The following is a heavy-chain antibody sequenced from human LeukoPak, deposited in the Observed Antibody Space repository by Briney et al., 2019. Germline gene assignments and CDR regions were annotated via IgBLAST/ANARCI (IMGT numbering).Heavy chain of an antibody. CDR1: GFTFSSNY. D-gene: IGHD1-1*01. Sequence: GGSLRLSCAASGFTFSSNYMSWVRQAPGKGVEWVSVIYSGGSTYYSDSVKGRFTISRDNSKKTIYLQRKSLSAEDTAVYYCARTGTNTAYYYYYMDVWGKGTTVTVSS. V-gene: IGHV3-66*02. J-gene: IGHJ6*03. CDR3: ARTGTNTAYYYYYMDV. CDR2: IYSGGST.